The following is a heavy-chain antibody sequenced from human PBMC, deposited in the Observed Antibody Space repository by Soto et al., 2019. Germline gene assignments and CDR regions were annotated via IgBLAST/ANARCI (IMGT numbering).Heavy chain of an antibody. J-gene: IGHJ4*02. Sequence: PGESLKISCKGSGYSFTSYWIGWVRQMPGKGLEWMGIIYPGDSDTRYSPSFQGQVTISADKSISTAYLQWSSLKASDTAMYYCARQGISGSPLYYFDYWGQGTLVTVSS. D-gene: IGHD3-10*01. CDR2: IYPGDSDT. CDR1: GYSFTSYW. CDR3: ARQGISGSPLYYFDY. V-gene: IGHV5-51*01.